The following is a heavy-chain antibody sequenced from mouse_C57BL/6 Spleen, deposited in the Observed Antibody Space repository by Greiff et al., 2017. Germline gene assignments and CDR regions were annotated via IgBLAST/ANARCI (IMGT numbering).Heavy chain of an antibody. CDR2: IRNKANGYTT. CDR1: GFTFTDYY. J-gene: IGHJ2*01. D-gene: IGHD2-3*01. V-gene: IGHV7-3*01. Sequence: EVQLVESGGGLVQPGGSLSLSCAASGFTFTDYYMSWVRQPPGKALEWLGFIRNKANGYTTEYSASVKGRFTISSDNSQSILYLQMNDLRAEDSATYYCARYGDGYYNFDYWGQGTTLTVSS. CDR3: ARYGDGYYNFDY.